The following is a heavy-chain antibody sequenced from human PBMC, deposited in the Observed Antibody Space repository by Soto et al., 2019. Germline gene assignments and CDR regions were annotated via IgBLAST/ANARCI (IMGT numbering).Heavy chain of an antibody. V-gene: IGHV4-59*01. J-gene: IGHJ6*02. Sequence: SETLSLTCTVSGGSTTSSYWSWIRRPPGKGLEWIAYIYDTGISGYTPSTSYNPSLKSRVTMSVDTSKSQFSLKLTSVTAADTPVYYCARGEDAFFYYGLDVWGQGITVTVSS. CDR3: ARGEDAFFYYGLDV. CDR1: GGSTTSSY. CDR2: IYDTGISGYTPST.